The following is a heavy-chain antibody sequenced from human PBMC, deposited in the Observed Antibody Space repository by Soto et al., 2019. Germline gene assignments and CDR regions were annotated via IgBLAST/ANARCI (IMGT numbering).Heavy chain of an antibody. CDR3: AKDSRALGLRNYFDY. CDR2: ISGSGGST. V-gene: IGHV3-23*01. Sequence: EVQLLESGGGLVQPGGSLRLSCAASGFTFSSYAMSWVRQAPGKGLEWVSAISGSGGSTYYADSVKGRFTISRDNSKNSLYLQMNSLRAEDTAVYYCAKDSRALGLRNYFDYWGQGTLVTVSS. J-gene: IGHJ4*02. D-gene: IGHD3-16*01. CDR1: GFTFSSYA.